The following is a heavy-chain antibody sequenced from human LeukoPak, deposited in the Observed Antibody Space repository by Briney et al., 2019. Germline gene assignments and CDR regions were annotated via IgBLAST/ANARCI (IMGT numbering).Heavy chain of an antibody. CDR1: GFTFSNFG. J-gene: IGHJ4*02. D-gene: IGHD3-9*01. CDR2: ISSDNSII. V-gene: IGHV3-48*04. Sequence: PGGSLRLSCAASGFTFSNFGMSWVRRAPGKGLEWVSYISSDNSIIYYADSVTGRFTISRDNAKNSLYLQMNSLRAEDTAVYYCTSLGFDPDYSGQGTLVTVSS. CDR3: TSLGFDPDY.